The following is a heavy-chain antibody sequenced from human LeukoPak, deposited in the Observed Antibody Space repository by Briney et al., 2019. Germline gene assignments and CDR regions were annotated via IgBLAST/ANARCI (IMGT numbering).Heavy chain of an antibody. CDR1: GFTFSAYW. V-gene: IGHV3-74*01. D-gene: IGHD1-1*01. J-gene: IGHJ4*02. CDR3: AREMLEPGKTHEY. Sequence: GGSLRLSCAASGFTFSAYWMHWVRQVPGKGLVWVSRINNDGTATFFADSVKGRFTISRDNAKNTLYLQMDSLRAEDTAMYYCAREMLEPGKTHEYWGQGTLVTVSS. CDR2: INNDGTAT.